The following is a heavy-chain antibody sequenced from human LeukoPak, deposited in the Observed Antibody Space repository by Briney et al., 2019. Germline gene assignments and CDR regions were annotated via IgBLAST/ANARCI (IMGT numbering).Heavy chain of an antibody. CDR1: GFALRTYW. D-gene: IGHD5-12*01. V-gene: IGHV3-74*01. CDR3: GGNRGYDALDY. J-gene: IGHJ4*02. Sequence: PGGSLRLSCVASGFALRTYWMDWVRQAPGKGPVWISHISADGSRTDYADSVKGRFTIFRDNAKNTLYLQMNSLRAEDTAVYYCGGNRGYDALDYWGQGTLVTVSS. CDR2: ISADGSRT.